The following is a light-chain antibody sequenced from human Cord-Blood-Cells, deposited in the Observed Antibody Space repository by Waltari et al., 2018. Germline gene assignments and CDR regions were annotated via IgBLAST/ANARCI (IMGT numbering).Light chain of an antibody. V-gene: IGLV2-23*01. CDR3: CSYAGSSTWV. Sequence: QSALTQPASVSGSPGQSITISCTGTSSDVGSYNLVSWYQQHPGKDPKLMIYEGSKRPSGVSIRFSGSTSGNTASLTISGLQAEDEADYYCCSYAGSSTWVFGGGTKLTVL. CDR1: SSDVGSYNL. CDR2: EGS. J-gene: IGLJ3*02.